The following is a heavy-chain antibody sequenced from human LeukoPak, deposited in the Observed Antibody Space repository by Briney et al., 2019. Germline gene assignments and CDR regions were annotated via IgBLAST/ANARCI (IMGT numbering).Heavy chain of an antibody. J-gene: IGHJ4*02. CDR1: GFTFSTYW. Sequence: GGSLRLSCAASGFTFSTYWMSWVRQAPGKGLEWVAHIKQDGSEKYYVDSVKGRFTISRDNAKNSLYLQMNSLRAEDTAVYYCAREPPTNRDSSNYGSWGQGTLVTVSS. CDR2: IKQDGSEK. CDR3: AREPPTNRDSSNYGS. D-gene: IGHD4-11*01. V-gene: IGHV3-7*01.